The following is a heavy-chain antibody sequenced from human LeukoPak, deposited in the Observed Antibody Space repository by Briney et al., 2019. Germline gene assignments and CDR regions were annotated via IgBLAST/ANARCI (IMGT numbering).Heavy chain of an antibody. V-gene: IGHV1-2*02. J-gene: IGHJ4*02. Sequence: ASVKVSCKASGYTFTGYYIHWVRQAPGQGLEWMGWINPNSGDTNYAQKFQGRVTMTRDTSISTAYMELSRLRSDDTAVYYCAGDSKQRGYYDFWSGYYTPFDYWGQGTLVTVSS. CDR3: AGDSKQRGYYDFWSGYYTPFDY. D-gene: IGHD3-3*01. CDR1: GYTFTGYY. CDR2: INPNSGDT.